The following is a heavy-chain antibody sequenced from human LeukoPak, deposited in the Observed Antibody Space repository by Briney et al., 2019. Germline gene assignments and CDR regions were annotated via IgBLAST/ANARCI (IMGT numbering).Heavy chain of an antibody. CDR1: GGSISNYH. CDR3: ARRHISSGWSFDY. D-gene: IGHD6-19*01. V-gene: IGHV4-4*07. J-gene: IGHJ4*02. CDR2: IHTNGST. Sequence: PSETLSLTCTVSGGSISNYHWSWIRQPAGKGLEWIGQIHTNGSTNYNPPLKSRVTVSIDTPENQLSLTIRSVTAADTAIYYCARRHISSGWSFDYWGQGTLVTVSS.